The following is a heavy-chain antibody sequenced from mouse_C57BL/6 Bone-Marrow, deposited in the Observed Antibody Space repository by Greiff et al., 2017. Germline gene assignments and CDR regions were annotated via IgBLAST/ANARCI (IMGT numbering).Heavy chain of an antibody. Sequence: EVKLMESGAELVRPGASVKLSCTASGFNIKDDYMHWVKQRPEQGLEWIGWIDPENGDTEYASKFQGKATITADPSSNTAYLQLSSLTSEDTAVYYCTTSDYGPRTNAMDYWGQGTSVTVSS. CDR1: GFNIKDDY. D-gene: IGHD1-2*01. V-gene: IGHV14-4*01. J-gene: IGHJ4*01. CDR2: IDPENGDT. CDR3: TTSDYGPRTNAMDY.